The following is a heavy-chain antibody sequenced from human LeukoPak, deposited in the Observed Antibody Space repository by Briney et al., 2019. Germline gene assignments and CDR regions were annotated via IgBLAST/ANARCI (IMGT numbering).Heavy chain of an antibody. V-gene: IGHV1-2*02. CDR1: GGTSSSYA. CDR3: ARAGYYGSGSSDAFDI. J-gene: IGHJ3*02. Sequence: ASVKVSCKASGGTSSSYAISWVRQAPGQGLEWMGWINPNSGGTNYAQKFQGRVTMTRDTSISTAYMELSRLRSDDTAVYYCARAGYYGSGSSDAFDIWGQGTMVTVSS. D-gene: IGHD3-10*01. CDR2: INPNSGGT.